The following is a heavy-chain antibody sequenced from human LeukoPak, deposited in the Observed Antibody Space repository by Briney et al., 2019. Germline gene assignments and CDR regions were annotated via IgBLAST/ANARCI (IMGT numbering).Heavy chain of an antibody. CDR1: GFTFSYYL. CDR2: IKEDGSEK. CDR3: ARPLMYYYGSETYYWFDR. D-gene: IGHD3-10*01. Sequence: GGSLRLSCAASGFTFSYYLMSWGRQAPGEGLEWGANIKEDGSEKNYVDSVKGRFTMSRDNAKNSLYLQMNSLRADDTAMYYCARPLMYYYGSETYYWFDRWGQGTLVTVSS. V-gene: IGHV3-7*01. J-gene: IGHJ5*02.